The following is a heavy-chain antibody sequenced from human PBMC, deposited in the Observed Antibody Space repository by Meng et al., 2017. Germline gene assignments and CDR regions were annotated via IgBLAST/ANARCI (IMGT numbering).Heavy chain of an antibody. CDR3: ASSGYSYGYRFDY. V-gene: IGHV4-34*01. D-gene: IGHD5-18*01. J-gene: IGHJ4*02. Sequence: QVQRRRWGAGLLKPSETPSLTCAVEGGSFSGYYWSWIRHPPGKGLGWIGEINHSGSTNYNPSLKSRVTISVDTSKNQFSLKLSSVTAADTAVYYCASSGYSYGYRFDYWGQGTLVTVSS. CDR2: INHSGST. CDR1: GGSFSGYY.